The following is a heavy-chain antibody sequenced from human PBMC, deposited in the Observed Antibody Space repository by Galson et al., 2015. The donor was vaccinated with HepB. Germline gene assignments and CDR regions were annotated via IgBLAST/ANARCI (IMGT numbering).Heavy chain of an antibody. D-gene: IGHD1-1*01. CDR3: ARDKNWNQVDY. J-gene: IGHJ4*02. CDR2: INTDGSTT. Sequence: SLRLSCAATGFTFSSYWMHWVRQAPGKGPVWVSRINTDGSTTTYADSVKGRFTISRDNGKNTLDLLMNSLRAKDTAVYYCARDKNWNQVDYWGQGTLVTVTS. CDR1: GFTFSSYW. V-gene: IGHV3-74*01.